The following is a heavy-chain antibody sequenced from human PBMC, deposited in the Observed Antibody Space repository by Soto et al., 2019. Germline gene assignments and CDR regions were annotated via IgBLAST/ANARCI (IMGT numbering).Heavy chain of an antibody. V-gene: IGHV3-53*01. J-gene: IGHJ5*02. D-gene: IGHD3-10*01. CDR1: GFTVSSTY. CDR2: IYSGGST. Sequence: PGGSLRLSCAASGFTVSSTYMSWVRQAPGKGLEWVSVIYSGGSTYYADSVKGRFTISRDNSKNTLYLQMNSLRVEDTAVYYCARDFAELGWFDPWGQGTLVTVS. CDR3: ARDFAELGWFDP.